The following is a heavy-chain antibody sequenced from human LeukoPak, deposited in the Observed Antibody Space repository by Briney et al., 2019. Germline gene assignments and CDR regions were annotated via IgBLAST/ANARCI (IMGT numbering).Heavy chain of an antibody. Sequence: SETLSLTCTVSGYSISSGYYWGWIRQPPGKGLEWIGSIYHSGSTYYNPSLKSRVTISVDTSKNQFSLKLSSVTAADTAVYYCARYEAVAGVFDYWGQGTPVTVSS. V-gene: IGHV4-38-2*02. CDR2: IYHSGST. CDR1: GYSISSGYY. D-gene: IGHD6-19*01. J-gene: IGHJ4*02. CDR3: ARYEAVAGVFDY.